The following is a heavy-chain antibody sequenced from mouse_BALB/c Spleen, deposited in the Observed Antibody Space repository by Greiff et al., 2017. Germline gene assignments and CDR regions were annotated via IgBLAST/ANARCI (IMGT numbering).Heavy chain of an antibody. D-gene: IGHD2-14*01. J-gene: IGHJ4*01. CDR1: GYTFTSYW. Sequence: QVQLKESGAELAKPGASVKMSCKASGYTFTSYWMHWVKQRPGQGLEWIGYINPSTGYTEYNQKFKDKATLTADKSSSTAYMQLSSLTSEDSAVYYCAREYDGGYYAMDYWGQGTSVTVSS. V-gene: IGHV1-7*01. CDR3: AREYDGGYYAMDY. CDR2: INPSTGYT.